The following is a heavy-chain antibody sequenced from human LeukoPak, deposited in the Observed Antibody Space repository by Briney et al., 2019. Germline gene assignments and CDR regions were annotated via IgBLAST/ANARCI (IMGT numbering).Heavy chain of an antibody. Sequence: ASVKVSCKASGYTFSSYAISWVRQAPGQGLEWMGGIIPIFGTANYAQKFQGRVTITADESTSTAYMELSSLRSEDTAVYYCAIPYSSSLPFDYWGQGTLVTVSS. V-gene: IGHV1-69*13. D-gene: IGHD6-6*01. CDR2: IIPIFGTA. CDR1: GYTFSSYA. CDR3: AIPYSSSLPFDY. J-gene: IGHJ4*02.